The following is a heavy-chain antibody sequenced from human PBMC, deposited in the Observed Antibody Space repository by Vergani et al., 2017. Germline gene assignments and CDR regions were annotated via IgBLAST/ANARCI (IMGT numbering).Heavy chain of an antibody. Sequence: QVQLVESGGGVVQRGGSLRLSCATSGFTLSNYDMQWIRQGPGKGLEFVAFIQFDGSNQYYADSVKGRFTLSRDFSKNTLYLQMNSLRAEDTAVYYCASEMYYYDSSGYRQRDYWGQGTLVTVSS. J-gene: IGHJ4*02. V-gene: IGHV3-30*02. D-gene: IGHD3-22*01. CDR1: GFTLSNYD. CDR3: ASEMYYYDSSGYRQRDY. CDR2: IQFDGSNQ.